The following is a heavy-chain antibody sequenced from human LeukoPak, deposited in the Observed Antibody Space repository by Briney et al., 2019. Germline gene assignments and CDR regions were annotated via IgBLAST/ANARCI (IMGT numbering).Heavy chain of an antibody. CDR2: ISSSSSTI. CDR1: GFTFSSYS. CDR3: ARGALELPCYYYYYMDV. Sequence: GGSLRLSCAASGFTFSSYSMNWVRQAPGKGLEWVSYISSSSSTIYYADSVKGRFTISRDNAKNSLYLQMNSLRAEDTAVYYCARGALELPCYYYYYMDVWGKGTTVTVSS. D-gene: IGHD1-7*01. J-gene: IGHJ6*03. V-gene: IGHV3-48*04.